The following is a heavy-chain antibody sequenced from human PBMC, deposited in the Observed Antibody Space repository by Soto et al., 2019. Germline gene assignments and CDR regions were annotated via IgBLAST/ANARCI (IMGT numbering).Heavy chain of an antibody. CDR1: GFTFSSYG. CDR3: ARDRGLWLPPVYPWFDP. Sequence: GGSLRLSCAASGFTFSSYGMHWVRQAPGKGLEWVAVIWYDGSNKYYADSVKGRFTISRDNSKNTLYLQMNSLRAEDTAVYYCARDRGLWLPPVYPWFDPWGQGTLVTVSS. D-gene: IGHD6-19*01. J-gene: IGHJ5*02. V-gene: IGHV3-33*01. CDR2: IWYDGSNK.